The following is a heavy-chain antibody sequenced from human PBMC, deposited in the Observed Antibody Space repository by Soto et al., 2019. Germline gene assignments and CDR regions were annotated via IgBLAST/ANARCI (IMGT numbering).Heavy chain of an antibody. CDR1: GDSVSSNSAA. V-gene: IGHV6-1*01. CDR3: ARFDYDFWSGYYPKRMDV. D-gene: IGHD3-3*01. Sequence: SQTLSLTCAISGDSVSSNSAAWNWIRQSPSRGLEWLGRTYYRSKWYNDYAVSVKSRITINPDKSKNQFSLKLNYVTPEDTAVYYCARFDYDFWSGYYPKRMDVRGQGTTVTVSS. CDR2: TYYRSKWYN. J-gene: IGHJ6*02.